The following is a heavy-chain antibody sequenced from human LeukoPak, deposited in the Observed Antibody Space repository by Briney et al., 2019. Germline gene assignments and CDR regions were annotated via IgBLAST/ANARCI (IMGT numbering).Heavy chain of an antibody. V-gene: IGHV3-53*01. CDR1: GFTVSSNY. Sequence: GGSLRLSCAASGFTVSSNYMSWVRQAPGKGLEWVSVIYSGDSTYYADSVKGRFTISRDNSKNTVYLQMNSLRAEDTAVYFCAREAPYPRIVGGGLRGFDYRGQGTLVTVSS. J-gene: IGHJ4*02. CDR2: IYSGDST. D-gene: IGHD1-26*01. CDR3: AREAPYPRIVGGGLRGFDY.